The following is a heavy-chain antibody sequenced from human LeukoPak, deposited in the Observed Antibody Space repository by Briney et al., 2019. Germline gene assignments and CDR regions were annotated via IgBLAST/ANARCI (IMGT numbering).Heavy chain of an antibody. CDR2: IIPIFGTA. Sequence: SVKVSCKASGGTXSSYAISWVRQAPGQGLESMGGIIPIFGTANYAQKFQGRVTITADESTSTAYMELSSLRSEDTAVYYCARDFRETEPGYSSSWYSFGLDYWGQGTLVTVSS. CDR1: GGTXSSYA. CDR3: ARDFRETEPGYSSSWYSFGLDY. J-gene: IGHJ4*02. D-gene: IGHD6-13*01. V-gene: IGHV1-69*13.